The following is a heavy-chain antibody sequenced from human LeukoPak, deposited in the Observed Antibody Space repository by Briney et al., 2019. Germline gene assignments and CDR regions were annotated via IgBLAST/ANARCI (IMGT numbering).Heavy chain of an antibody. D-gene: IGHD3-22*01. V-gene: IGHV4-38-2*01. CDR1: GYSISSGYY. Sequence: SETLSLTCAVSGYSISSGYYWGWIRPPPGKGLEWIGSIYHSGSTYYNPSLKSRVTISVDTSKNQFSLKLSSVTAADTAVYYCARHNPAITMIVHWGQGTLVTVSS. CDR3: ARHNPAITMIVH. CDR2: IYHSGST. J-gene: IGHJ4*02.